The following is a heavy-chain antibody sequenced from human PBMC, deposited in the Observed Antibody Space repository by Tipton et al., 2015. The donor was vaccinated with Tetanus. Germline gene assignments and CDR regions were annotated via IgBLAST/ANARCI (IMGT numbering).Heavy chain of an antibody. CDR2: ISPFNENV. CDR3: ARGRGLGPHEYFEH. D-gene: IGHD3/OR15-3a*01. CDR1: GYTFTHYG. Sequence: QVQLVQSGAEVKKPGASVKVSCKASGYTFTHYGVNWARQAPGQGLEWMGWISPFNENVNYAEKFQGRLTMTTDRSTATVYMDLRSLRSGDTAVYYCARGRGLGPHEYFEHWGQGTLVTVSS. J-gene: IGHJ5*02. V-gene: IGHV1-18*01.